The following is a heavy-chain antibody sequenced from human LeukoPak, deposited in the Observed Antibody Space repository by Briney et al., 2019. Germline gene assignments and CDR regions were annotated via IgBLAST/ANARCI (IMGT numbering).Heavy chain of an antibody. D-gene: IGHD6-6*01. CDR3: ARGYSSSSSSWFDP. CDR1: GGTFSSYA. Sequence: SVKVSCKASGGTFSSYAISWVRQAPGQGLEWMGGIIPIFGTANYAQKFQGRVTITTDESTRTAYMELSSLRSEDTAVYYCARGYSSSSSSWFDPWGQGTLVTVSS. CDR2: IIPIFGTA. J-gene: IGHJ5*02. V-gene: IGHV1-69*05.